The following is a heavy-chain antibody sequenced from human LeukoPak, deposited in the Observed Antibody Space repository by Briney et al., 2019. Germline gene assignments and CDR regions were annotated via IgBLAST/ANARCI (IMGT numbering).Heavy chain of an antibody. Sequence: GGSLRLSCAASGFTFSSYWMSWVRQAPGKGLEWVANIKQDGSEKYYVDSVKGRFTISRDNAKNSLYLQMNSLRAEDTAVYYCARDPEVDDILTSDYWGQGTLVTVSS. D-gene: IGHD3-9*01. J-gene: IGHJ4*02. CDR2: IKQDGSEK. CDR3: ARDPEVDDILTSDY. CDR1: GFTFSSYW. V-gene: IGHV3-7*01.